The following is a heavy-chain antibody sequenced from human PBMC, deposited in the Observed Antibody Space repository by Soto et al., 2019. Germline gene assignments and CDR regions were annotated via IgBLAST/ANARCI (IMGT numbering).Heavy chain of an antibody. CDR3: ARRKASSTTSLSFRAGFDY. V-gene: IGHV5-51*01. D-gene: IGHD2-2*01. J-gene: IGHJ4*02. CDR1: GYSFTNYW. Sequence: GESLNISCKGSGYSFTNYWIGWVRQMPGKGLEWMGLIYPGDSDTRYSPSLEGQVTISADTSISTAYLQWSGLKASDTAMYYCARRKASSTTSLSFRAGFDYWGQGSLVIVS. CDR2: IYPGDSDT.